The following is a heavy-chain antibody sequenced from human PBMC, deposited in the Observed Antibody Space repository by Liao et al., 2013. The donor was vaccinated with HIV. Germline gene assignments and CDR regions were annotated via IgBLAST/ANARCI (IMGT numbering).Heavy chain of an antibody. CDR3: ARVMKTCSGFDCHHGGINY. CDR1: SGSISSHY. CDR2: IYTTGST. V-gene: IGHV4-4*07. D-gene: IGHD2-15*01. J-gene: IGHJ4*02. Sequence: QVQLQESGPRLMKPSETLSLTCTVSSGSISSHYWSWIRQPAGKGLEWIGRIYTTGSTNYNPSLRSRVTMSVDTSKNQFSLRLTSVTAADTAVYYCARVMKTCSGFDCHHGGINYWGEGTLVTVSS.